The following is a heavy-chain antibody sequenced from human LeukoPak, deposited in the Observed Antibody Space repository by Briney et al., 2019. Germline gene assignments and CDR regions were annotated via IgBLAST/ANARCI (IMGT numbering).Heavy chain of an antibody. J-gene: IGHJ4*02. CDR3: TREGLDY. Sequence: ASVKVSCKASGYTFTNYDINWVRQATGQGVEWMGYNNPNRGNSAYAQKFQGRDTITTDASISTAYMELSGLRSEDTALYYCTREGLDYWGQGTLVTVSS. CDR2: NNPNRGNS. V-gene: IGHV1-8*01. CDR1: GYTFTNYD.